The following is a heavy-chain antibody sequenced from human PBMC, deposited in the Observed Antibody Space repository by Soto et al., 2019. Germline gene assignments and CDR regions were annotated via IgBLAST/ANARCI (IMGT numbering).Heavy chain of an antibody. CDR2: ISYDGSNK. J-gene: IGHJ5*02. D-gene: IGHD3-3*02. CDR1: GFTFSSYG. V-gene: IGHV3-30*18. Sequence: PGGSLRLSCAASGFTFSSYGMHWVRQAPGKGLEWVAVISYDGSNKYYADTVKGRFTISRDNSKNTLYLQMNSLRAEDMSLYYCAKSFSRATYWFDPWGQGTLVTVSS. CDR3: AKSFSRATYWFDP.